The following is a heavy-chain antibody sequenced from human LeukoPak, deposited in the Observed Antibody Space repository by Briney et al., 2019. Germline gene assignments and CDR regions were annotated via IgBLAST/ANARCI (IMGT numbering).Heavy chain of an antibody. CDR3: ASPRGDDSGGYYTWYFHQ. Sequence: SETLSLTCTVSGYSISSGYYWGWLRQPPGKGLEWIGSGSTCYNPPLKRPVTISVDTSKNQFSLKLSSVTAADTAVYFCASPRGDDSGGYYTWYFHQWGEGILVTVPS. V-gene: IGHV4-38-2*02. CDR2: SGST. CDR1: GYSISSGYY. D-gene: IGHD3-22*01. J-gene: IGHJ1*01.